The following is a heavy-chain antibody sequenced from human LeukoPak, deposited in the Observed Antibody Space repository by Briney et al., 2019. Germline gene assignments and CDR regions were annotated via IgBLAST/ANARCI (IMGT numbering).Heavy chain of an antibody. Sequence: SETLSLTCTVSGGSISSYYWSWIRQPPGKGLEWIGYIYYSGSTNYNPSLKSRVTISVDTSKNQFSLKLSSVTAADTAVYYCARRGSSWGGGYYFDYWGQGTLATVSS. J-gene: IGHJ4*02. D-gene: IGHD6-13*01. V-gene: IGHV4-59*08. CDR3: ARRGSSWGGGYYFDY. CDR1: GGSISSYY. CDR2: IYYSGST.